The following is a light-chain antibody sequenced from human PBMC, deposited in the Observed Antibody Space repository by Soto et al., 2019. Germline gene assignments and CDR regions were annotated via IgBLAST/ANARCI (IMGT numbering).Light chain of an antibody. J-gene: IGKJ1*01. CDR1: QSISKY. CDR3: QQSYSTPQT. V-gene: IGKV1-39*01. CDR2: TTS. Sequence: DIQMTPSPSSLSASVGARVTITCRASQSISKYLNWYQQKPGKAPDLLIYTTSNLESGVPSGFSGSGSGTDFTLTISSLQPEDFATYYCQQSYSTPQTFGQGTKVDIK.